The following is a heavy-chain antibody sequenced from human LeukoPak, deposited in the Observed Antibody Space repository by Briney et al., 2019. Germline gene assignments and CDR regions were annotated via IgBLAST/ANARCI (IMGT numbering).Heavy chain of an antibody. D-gene: IGHD2-15*01. J-gene: IGHJ4*02. Sequence: GGSLRLSCAASGFTFSSYGMHWVRQAPGKGLEWVAVISYDGSNSYYADSVKGRFTISRDNSKNTLYLQMNSLRAEDTAVYYCAKPPGYCSGGSCYSGPNFDYWGQGTLVTVSS. V-gene: IGHV3-30*18. CDR2: ISYDGSNS. CDR3: AKPPGYCSGGSCYSGPNFDY. CDR1: GFTFSSYG.